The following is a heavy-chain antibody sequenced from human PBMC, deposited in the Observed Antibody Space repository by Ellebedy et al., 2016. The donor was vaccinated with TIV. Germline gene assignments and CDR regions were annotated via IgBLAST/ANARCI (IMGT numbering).Heavy chain of an antibody. CDR1: GFSFSSYW. Sequence: GESLKISXAASGFSFSSYWMHWVRQAPGKGLVWVSRINSEGSTTSYADSVKGRFTISRDNAKNTLYLQMNSLRAEDTAVYYCASDRWGAQDPWGQGTLVTVSS. J-gene: IGHJ5*02. V-gene: IGHV3-74*01. CDR3: ASDRWGAQDP. D-gene: IGHD1-26*01. CDR2: INSEGSTT.